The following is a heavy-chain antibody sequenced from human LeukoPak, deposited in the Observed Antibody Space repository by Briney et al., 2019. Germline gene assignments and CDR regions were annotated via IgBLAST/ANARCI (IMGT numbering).Heavy chain of an antibody. J-gene: IGHJ4*02. CDR3: AKDKNWNVRDY. Sequence: PGGSLRLSCAVSGFTFSSYWMIWFRQAPGKGLEWVAHINQDGSVKNYVDSVKGRFTISRDNANNLLYLQMNSLRAEDTAVYYCAKDKNWNVRDYWGRGTLVTVSS. V-gene: IGHV3-7*01. CDR1: GFTFSSYW. CDR2: INQDGSVK. D-gene: IGHD1-1*01.